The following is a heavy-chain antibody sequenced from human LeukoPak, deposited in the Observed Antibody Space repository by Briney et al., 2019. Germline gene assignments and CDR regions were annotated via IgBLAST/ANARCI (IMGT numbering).Heavy chain of an antibody. V-gene: IGHV3-74*01. CDR2: INTDGKTI. CDR3: ARSQAGARDFAY. Sequence: GGSLRLSCAASGFTFSTYGMHWVRQAPGKGLVWVSRINTDGKTITYADSVKGRFTISRDNAKKTLYLQMNSLRAEDTAVYYCARSQAGARDFAYWGQGTLVTVST. J-gene: IGHJ4*02. D-gene: IGHD1-26*01. CDR1: GFTFSTYG.